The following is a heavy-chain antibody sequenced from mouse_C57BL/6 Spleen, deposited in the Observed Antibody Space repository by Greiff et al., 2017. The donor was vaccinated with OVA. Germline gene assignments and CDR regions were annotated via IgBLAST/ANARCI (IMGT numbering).Heavy chain of an antibody. J-gene: IGHJ4*01. CDR2: ISSGSSTI. V-gene: IGHV5-17*01. Sequence: EVMLVESGGGLVKPGGSLKLSCAASGFTFSDYGMHWVRQAPEKGLEWVAYISSGSSTIYYADTVKGRFTISRDNAKNTLFLQMTSLRSEDTAMYYCARWRGSGSGYAMDYWGQGTSVTVSS. CDR3: ARWRGSGSGYAMDY. D-gene: IGHD3-2*02. CDR1: GFTFSDYG.